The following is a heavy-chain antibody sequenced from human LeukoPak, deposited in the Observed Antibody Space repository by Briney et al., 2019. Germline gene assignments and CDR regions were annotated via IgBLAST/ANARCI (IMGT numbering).Heavy chain of an antibody. CDR1: GFTFSSYE. CDR3: AKDHSFFQYQQLVLFDN. Sequence: PGGSLRLSCAASGFTFSSYEMNWVRQAPGKGLEWVSYISSSGSTIYYADSVKGRFTISRDNAKNSLYLQMNSLRAEDTAVYYCAKDHSFFQYQQLVLFDNWGQGTLVTVSS. V-gene: IGHV3-48*03. CDR2: ISSSGSTI. J-gene: IGHJ4*02. D-gene: IGHD6-13*01.